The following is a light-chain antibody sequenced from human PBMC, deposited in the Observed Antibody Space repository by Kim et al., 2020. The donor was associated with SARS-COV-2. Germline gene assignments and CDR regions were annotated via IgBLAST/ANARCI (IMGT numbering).Light chain of an antibody. Sequence: QAVVTQEPSLTVSPGGTVTLTCGSSSGAVTSGHYPYWFQQKPGQAPRTLIFDTSNKHSWTPARLSGSLLGGKAALTLSGAQPEDEAEYFCSLSYGGAVVFGGGTQLTVL. CDR1: SGAVTSGHY. V-gene: IGLV7-46*01. J-gene: IGLJ2*01. CDR2: DTS. CDR3: SLSYGGAVV.